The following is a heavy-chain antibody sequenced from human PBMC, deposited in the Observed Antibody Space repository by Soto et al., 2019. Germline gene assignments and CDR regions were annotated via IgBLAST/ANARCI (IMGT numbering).Heavy chain of an antibody. D-gene: IGHD1-26*01. J-gene: IGHJ4*02. CDR3: ACPIVGPTL. CDR2: IIPFLGIT. CDR1: GGTFSSHT. Sequence: QVQLVQSGAEVKQPGSSVKISCKASGGTFSSHTLSWVRQAPGQGPEWMGRIIPFLGITNYAQKFQGRVTISADQSTNTSYMELTSLRSDDTAIFYCACPIVGPTLWGQGTLVTVSS. V-gene: IGHV1-69*02.